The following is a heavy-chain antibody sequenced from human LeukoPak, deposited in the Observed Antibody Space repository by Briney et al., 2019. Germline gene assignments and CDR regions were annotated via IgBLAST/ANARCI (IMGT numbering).Heavy chain of an antibody. CDR3: AGAHWEVTYNWVDP. D-gene: IGHD1-26*01. Sequence: SETLSLTCTVSGGSISSHYWSWIRQPPGKGLEWIGYIYYSGSTNYNPSLKSRVTISVDTSKNQFSLKLSSVTAADTAVYYCAGAHWEVTYNWVDPWGQGTLVTVSS. CDR2: IYYSGST. V-gene: IGHV4-59*11. CDR1: GGSISSHY. J-gene: IGHJ5*02.